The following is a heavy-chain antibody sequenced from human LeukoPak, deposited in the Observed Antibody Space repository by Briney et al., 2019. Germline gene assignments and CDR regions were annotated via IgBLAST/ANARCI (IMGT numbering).Heavy chain of an antibody. CDR2: IIPICGTA. CDR1: GGTYSRYA. D-gene: IGHD6-6*01. CDR3: ARLPGDSSSFPRFVDY. V-gene: IGHV1-69*06. J-gene: IGHJ4*02. Sequence: SVTVSRQACGGTYSRYALRGVRQPPGKGLEWMGGIIPICGTAHYAQKFQGRVTHPADKHSSTPYMARSRLRDGHTPVYYCARLPGDSSSFPRFVDYWGQGALVTVSS.